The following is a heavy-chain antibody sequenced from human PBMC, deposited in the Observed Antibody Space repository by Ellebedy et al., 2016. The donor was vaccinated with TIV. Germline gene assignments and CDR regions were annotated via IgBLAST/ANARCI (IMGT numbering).Heavy chain of an antibody. D-gene: IGHD2-2*01. CDR1: GGSFSGYY. CDR2: INHSGST. CDR3: ARYHIVVVPAAMVTYGMDV. Sequence: MPSETLSLTCAVYGGSFSGYYWSWIRQPPGKGLEWIGEINHSGSTNYNPSLKSRVTISVDTSKNQFSLKLSSVTAADTAVYYCARYHIVVVPAAMVTYGMDVWGQGTTVTVSS. J-gene: IGHJ6*02. V-gene: IGHV4-34*01.